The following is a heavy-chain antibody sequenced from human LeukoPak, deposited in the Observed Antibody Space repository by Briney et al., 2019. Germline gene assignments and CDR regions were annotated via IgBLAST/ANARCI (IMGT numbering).Heavy chain of an antibody. J-gene: IGHJ6*02. CDR1: GLTLSTYW. V-gene: IGHV3-7*01. CDR3: ARDWGAMDV. D-gene: IGHD3-16*01. CDR2: IKEDGSQK. Sequence: GGSLRLSCAASGLTLSTYWMHWVRQAPGKGLEWVANIKEDGSQKYYVDSVKGRFTISRDNAKNSLYLQMNSLRVEDTAVYHCARDWGAMDVWGQGTTVTVSS.